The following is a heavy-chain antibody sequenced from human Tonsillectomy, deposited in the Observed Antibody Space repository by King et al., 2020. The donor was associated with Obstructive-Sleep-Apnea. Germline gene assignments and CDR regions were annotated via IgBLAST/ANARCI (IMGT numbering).Heavy chain of an antibody. J-gene: IGHJ4*02. D-gene: IGHD2-8*02. Sequence: VQLVESGGGVVQPGRSLRLSCAASGFTFSSYGMHWVRQAPGKGLEGVAVIWYDGSNKYYADSVKGRFTISRDNSKNTLFLQMNSLRAEDTAVYYCARDPLVLVGLDYWGQGTLVTVSS. CDR3: ARDPLVLVGLDY. V-gene: IGHV3-33*01. CDR1: GFTFSSYG. CDR2: IWYDGSNK.